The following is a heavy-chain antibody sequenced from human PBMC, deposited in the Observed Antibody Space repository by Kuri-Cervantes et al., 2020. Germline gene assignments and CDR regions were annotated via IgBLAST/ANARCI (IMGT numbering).Heavy chain of an antibody. CDR3: ARVRHSSSSAFDI. J-gene: IGHJ3*02. D-gene: IGHD6-6*01. CDR1: GGTFSSYA. Sequence: SVKVSCKASGGTFSSYAISWVRQAPGQGLEWMGGIIPIFGTANYAQKFQGRVTITADKSTSTAYMELSSLRSEDTAVYYCARVRHSSSSAFDIWGQGTMVTVSS. CDR2: IIPIFGTA. V-gene: IGHV1-69*06.